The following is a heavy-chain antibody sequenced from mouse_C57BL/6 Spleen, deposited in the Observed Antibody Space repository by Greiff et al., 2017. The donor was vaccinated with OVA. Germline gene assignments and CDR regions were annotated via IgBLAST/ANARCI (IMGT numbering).Heavy chain of an antibody. D-gene: IGHD1-1*01. CDR3: ARRDGSSYGYAMDY. CDR2: IYWDDAK. J-gene: IGHJ4*01. CDR1: GFSLSTSGMG. V-gene: IGHV8-12*01. Sequence: QVTLKESGPGILQSSQTLSLTCSFSGFSLSTSGMGVSWIRQPSGKGLEWLAHIYWDDAKRYNPSLKSRLTSSKDNSRNKVFLKITSVDTADTATYYCARRDGSSYGYAMDYWGQGTSVTVSS.